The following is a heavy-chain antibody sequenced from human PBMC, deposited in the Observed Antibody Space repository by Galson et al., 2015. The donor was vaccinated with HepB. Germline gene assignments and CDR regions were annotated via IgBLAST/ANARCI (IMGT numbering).Heavy chain of an antibody. CDR3: ARDKDPSRSWVDGLIYYGLAV. J-gene: IGHJ6*02. CDR2: ISYDGRNK. D-gene: IGHD6-13*01. V-gene: IGHV3-30*04. CDR1: GFTFSSYA. Sequence: SLRLSCAASGFTFSSYALHWVRQAPGKGLEWVAVISYDGRNKNYADSVKGRFTSSRDESRNTLHLQMNSLRAEDTAIYYCARDKDPSRSWVDGLIYYGLAVWGQGTTVTVSS.